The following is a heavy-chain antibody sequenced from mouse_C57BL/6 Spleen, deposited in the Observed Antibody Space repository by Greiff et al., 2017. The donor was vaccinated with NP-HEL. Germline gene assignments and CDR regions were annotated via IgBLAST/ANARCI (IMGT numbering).Heavy chain of an antibody. D-gene: IGHD1-1*01. Sequence: QVQLQQPGAELVKPGASVKMSCKASGYTFTSYWITWVKQRPGQGLEWIGDIYPGSGSTNYNEKFKSKATLTVDTSSSTAYMQLSSLTSEDSAVYYCAMGTITTVVASDWYFDVWGTGTTVTVSS. CDR3: AMGTITTVVASDWYFDV. CDR1: GYTFTSYW. V-gene: IGHV1-55*01. CDR2: IYPGSGST. J-gene: IGHJ1*03.